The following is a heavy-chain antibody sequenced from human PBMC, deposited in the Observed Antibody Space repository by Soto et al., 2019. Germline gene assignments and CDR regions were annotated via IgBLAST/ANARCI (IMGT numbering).Heavy chain of an antibody. CDR2: ISSDGNNK. CDR1: GFTFDSYG. Sequence: QVQLVESGGGVVQPGRSLRLSCAASGFTFDSYGMHWVRQAPGKGLEWVAVISSDGNNKYYADSVKGRFSICRDNFNNILYLQMSSPRVEDTAVYYCVKDLLQNTGATCGSWGQGTLVTVSS. D-gene: IGHD1-26*01. J-gene: IGHJ5*02. V-gene: IGHV3-30*18. CDR3: VKDLLQNTGATCGS.